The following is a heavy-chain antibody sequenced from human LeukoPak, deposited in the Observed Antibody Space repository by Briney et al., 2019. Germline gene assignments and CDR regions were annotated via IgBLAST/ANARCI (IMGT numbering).Heavy chain of an antibody. CDR3: ARVGRLRFLEWLTRVVTAPYYFDY. J-gene: IGHJ4*02. V-gene: IGHV4-34*01. D-gene: IGHD3-3*01. CDR1: GGSFSGYY. Sequence: PSETLSLTCAVYGGSFSGYYWSWIRQPPGKGLEWIGEINHSGSTNYNPSLKSRVTISVDTSKNQFSLKLSSVTAADTAVYYCARVGRLRFLEWLTRVVTAPYYFDYWGQGTLVTVSS. CDR2: INHSGST.